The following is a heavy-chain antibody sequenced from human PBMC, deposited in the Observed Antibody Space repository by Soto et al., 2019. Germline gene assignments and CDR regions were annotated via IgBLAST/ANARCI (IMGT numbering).Heavy chain of an antibody. D-gene: IGHD3-10*01. J-gene: IGHJ4*02. CDR2: IIPILGIA. V-gene: IGHV1-69*02. CDR3: SSMVRGVM. CDR1: GGTFSSYT. Sequence: QVQLVQSGAEVKKPGSSVKVSCKASGGTFSSYTISWVRQAPGQGLEWMGRIIPILGIANYAQKFQGRVAITADKSTRTADMELSSLRSEYTAGYYCSSMVRGVMWGQGTLVTVSS.